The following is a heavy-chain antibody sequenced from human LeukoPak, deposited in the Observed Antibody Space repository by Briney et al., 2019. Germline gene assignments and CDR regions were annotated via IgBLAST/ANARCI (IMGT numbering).Heavy chain of an antibody. V-gene: IGHV3-9*01. CDR3: AKDIDDSSGYPSFDY. Sequence: GRSLRLSCAASGFTFDDYAMHWVRQAPGKGLEWVSGISWNSGSIGYADSVKGRFTISRDNAKNSLYLQMNSLRAEDTALYYCAKDIDDSSGYPSFDYWGQGTLVTVSS. CDR1: GFTFDDYA. J-gene: IGHJ4*02. CDR2: ISWNSGSI. D-gene: IGHD3-22*01.